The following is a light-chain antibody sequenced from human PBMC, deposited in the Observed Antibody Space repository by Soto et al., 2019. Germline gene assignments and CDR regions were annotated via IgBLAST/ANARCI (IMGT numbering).Light chain of an antibody. CDR3: LQDYNYPWT. V-gene: IGKV3-20*01. J-gene: IGKJ1*01. CDR2: GAS. Sequence: EIVLTQSPGTLSLSPGERATLSCRASQSVSSSFLAWYQQKVGQAPRLLIYGASSRATGIPDRFSGSGSGTDFTLTISRLEPEDFATYYCLQDYNYPWTFGQGTKVDIK. CDR1: QSVSSSF.